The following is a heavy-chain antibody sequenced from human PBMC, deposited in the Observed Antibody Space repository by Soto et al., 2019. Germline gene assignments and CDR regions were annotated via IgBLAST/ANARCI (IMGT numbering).Heavy chain of an antibody. D-gene: IGHD6-13*01. Sequence: LRLSCVASEFTFSSYEMNWVRQAPGKGLEWVSYISSSGSTIYYSDSVKGRFTISRDNAKKSLYLQMNSLRAEDTAVYYCVRFGGAAAGPGDYWGQGTLVTVSS. CDR3: VRFGGAAAGPGDY. CDR2: ISSSGSTI. J-gene: IGHJ4*02. CDR1: EFTFSSYE. V-gene: IGHV3-48*03.